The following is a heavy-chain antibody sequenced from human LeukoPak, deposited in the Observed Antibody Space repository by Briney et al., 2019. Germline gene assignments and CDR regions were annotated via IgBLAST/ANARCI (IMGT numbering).Heavy chain of an antibody. CDR1: GFTFSSYW. CDR2: IKLDGSEN. CDR3: ARDAEGRRYSPQDY. V-gene: IGHV3-7*01. Sequence: GGSLRLSCAASGFTFSSYWMSWVRQAPGKGLQWVANIKLDGSENYYVDSVRGRFTISRDNAKNSVFLQMTSLRVDDTAVYYCARDAEGRRYSPQDYWGQGTLVTVPS. D-gene: IGHD5-18*01. J-gene: IGHJ4*02.